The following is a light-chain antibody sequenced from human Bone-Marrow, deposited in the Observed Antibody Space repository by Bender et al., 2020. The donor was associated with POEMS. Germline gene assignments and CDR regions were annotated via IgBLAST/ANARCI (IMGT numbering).Light chain of an antibody. CDR1: SSDVGSYNL. J-gene: IGLJ3*02. CDR3: SSYVGTTTLLL. CDR2: EGT. V-gene: IGLV2-23*03. Sequence: QSALTQPASVSGSLGQSITISCTGSSSDVGSYNLVSWYQQHPGKAPKLIIYEGTKRPSGVFNRFSGSKSGNTASLNISGLQPEDEADYFCSSYVGTTTLLLFGGGTKLTVL.